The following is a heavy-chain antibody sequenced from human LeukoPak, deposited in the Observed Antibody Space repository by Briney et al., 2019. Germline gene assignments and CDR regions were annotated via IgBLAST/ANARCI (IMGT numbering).Heavy chain of an antibody. CDR3: ARSELIDPLFDY. J-gene: IGHJ4*02. Sequence: SETLSLTCTVSGGSISSGSYYWSWIRQPAGKGLEWIGRIYTSGSTNYNPSLKSRVTISVDTSKNQFSLKLSSVTAADTAVYYCARSELIDPLFDYWGQGTLVTVSS. CDR1: GGSISSGSYY. CDR2: IYTSGST. V-gene: IGHV4-61*02. D-gene: IGHD1-14*01.